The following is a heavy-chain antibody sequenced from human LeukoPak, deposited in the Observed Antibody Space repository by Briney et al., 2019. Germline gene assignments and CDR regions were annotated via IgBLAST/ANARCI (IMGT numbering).Heavy chain of an antibody. Sequence: GGSLRLSCAASGFTFSSYAMSWVRQAPGKGLEWVSAISGSGGSTYYADSVKGRFTISRDNSKNTLHLQMNSLRAEDTAVYYCARVEDQLLFDYRGQGTLVTVSS. CDR3: ARVEDQLLFDY. V-gene: IGHV3-23*01. CDR1: GFTFSSYA. CDR2: ISGSGGST. D-gene: IGHD2-2*01. J-gene: IGHJ4*02.